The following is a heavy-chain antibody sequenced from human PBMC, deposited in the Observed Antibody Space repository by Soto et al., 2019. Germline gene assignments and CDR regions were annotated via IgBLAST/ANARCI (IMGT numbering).Heavy chain of an antibody. CDR1: GLTVSSNY. CDR2: IYSGGST. CDR3: ARQSRRITMVRGDNGAFDI. V-gene: IGHV3-53*05. Sequence: SGGSLRLSCAASGLTVSSNYMSWVRQAPGKGLEWVSVIYSGGSTYYADSVKGRFTISRDNSKNTLYLQMNSLRAEDTAVYYCARQSRRITMVRGDNGAFDIWDKGRMGTVSS. D-gene: IGHD3-10*01. J-gene: IGHJ3*02.